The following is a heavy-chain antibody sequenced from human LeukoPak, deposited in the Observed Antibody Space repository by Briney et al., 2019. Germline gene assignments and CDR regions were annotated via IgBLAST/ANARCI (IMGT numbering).Heavy chain of an antibody. CDR3: ARDSGYAHDY. V-gene: IGHV3-7*03. J-gene: IGHJ4*02. D-gene: IGHD6-13*01. CDR2: IKEDGSEK. Sequence: GGSPRLSCAASGFTFRSYWTTWVSQAPGKGLEWVANIKEDGSEKYYVESVKGRLTISRENAKNSLYLQMNSLRAEDTAVYYCARDSGYAHDYWGQGTLVTVSS. CDR1: GFTFRSYW.